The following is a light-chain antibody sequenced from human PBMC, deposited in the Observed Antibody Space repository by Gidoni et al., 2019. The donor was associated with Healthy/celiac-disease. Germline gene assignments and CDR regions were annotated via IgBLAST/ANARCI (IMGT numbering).Light chain of an antibody. CDR2: DDS. CDR3: QVWDSSSDHYVV. V-gene: IGLV3-21*02. CDR1: NIGSKS. Sequence: SYVLTQPPSVSVAPGQTDRITCGGNNIGSKSVHWYQQKPGQAHVLVVYDDSDRPSGIPERFSGSNSGNTATLTISRVEAGDEADYYCQVWDSSSDHYVVFGGGTKLTVL. J-gene: IGLJ2*01.